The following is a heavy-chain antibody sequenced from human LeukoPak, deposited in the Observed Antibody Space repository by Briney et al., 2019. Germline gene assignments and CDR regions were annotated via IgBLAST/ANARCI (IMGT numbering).Heavy chain of an antibody. CDR2: ISRSGDNT. CDR3: ANVYYDFFSGRFDY. Sequence: GGSLRLSCAASGFTFSGYAMSWVRQAPGKGLEWLSGISRSGDNTYYAASVKGRFTISRDNSKNTLYLQMSSLRAEDTAVYHWANVYYDFFSGRFDYWGQGILVTVSS. J-gene: IGHJ4*02. CDR1: GFTFSGYA. V-gene: IGHV3-23*01. D-gene: IGHD3-3*01.